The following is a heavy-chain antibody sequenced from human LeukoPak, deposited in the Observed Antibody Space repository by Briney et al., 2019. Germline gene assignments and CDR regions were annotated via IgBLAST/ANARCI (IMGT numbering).Heavy chain of an antibody. Sequence: ASVKVSCKASDYTFISYAINWVRQAPGQGLEWMRWISVYNNTSNCVQNLQGRVSMTTDTSTSTAHMEVRSLKSDDTAVYYCAKDAAAAAGYYFDYWGQGTLVSVSS. CDR3: AKDAAAAAGYYFDY. V-gene: IGHV1-18*01. CDR1: DYTFISYA. D-gene: IGHD6-13*01. CDR2: ISVYNNTS. J-gene: IGHJ4*02.